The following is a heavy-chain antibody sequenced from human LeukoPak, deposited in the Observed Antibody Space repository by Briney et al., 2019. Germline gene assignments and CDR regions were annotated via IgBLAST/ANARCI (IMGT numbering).Heavy chain of an antibody. CDR2: IRPRTDGGAT. CDR3: TGYYYGSGSYYNVEWFDP. V-gene: IGHV3-15*01. D-gene: IGHD3-10*01. CDR1: GFTFSTAW. J-gene: IGHJ5*02. Sequence: PGGSLRLSCAASGFTFSTAWMSWVRQAPGKGLEWVGRIRPRTDGGATDYAAPVKGRFTISRDDSENMLFLEMNSLKTEDTAVYYCTGYYYGSGSYYNVEWFDPWGQGTLVTVSS.